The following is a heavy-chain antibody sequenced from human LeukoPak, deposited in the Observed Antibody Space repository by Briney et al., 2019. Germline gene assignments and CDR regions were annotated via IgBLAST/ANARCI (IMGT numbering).Heavy chain of an antibody. CDR1: GYNFTNYY. J-gene: IGHJ4*02. CDR2: MNPSGDTT. CDR3: ARGGALRYFEWFSAY. V-gene: IGHV1-46*01. Sequence: ASVKVSCKTSGYNFTNYYMHWVRRAPGHGLEWMGIMNPSGDTTTYAEKFQGRVTMTRDTSTSTVYMELSSLRSEDTAVYYCARGGALRYFEWFSAYWGQGTLVTVSS. D-gene: IGHD3-9*01.